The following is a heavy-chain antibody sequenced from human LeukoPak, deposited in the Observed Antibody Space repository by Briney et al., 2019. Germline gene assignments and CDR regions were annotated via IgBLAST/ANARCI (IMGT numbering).Heavy chain of an antibody. CDR3: ARSGIAVAGYFDY. D-gene: IGHD6-19*01. Sequence: PGGSLRLSCASSGFTFSSYWMNWVRQAPGKGLEWVANINQDGSQKYYVDSVKGRFTISRDNSKNTLYLQMNSLRAEDTAVYYCARSGIAVAGYFDYWGQGTLVTVSS. J-gene: IGHJ4*02. V-gene: IGHV3-7*01. CDR2: INQDGSQK. CDR1: GFTFSSYW.